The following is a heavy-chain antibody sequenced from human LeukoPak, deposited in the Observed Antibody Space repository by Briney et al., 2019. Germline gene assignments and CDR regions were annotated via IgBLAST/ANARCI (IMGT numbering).Heavy chain of an antibody. V-gene: IGHV4-34*01. Sequence: SETLSLTCGVSGGSLSSYYWIWVRQPPGKGLEWIGEINHSGSTNYNPSLKSRVTISVDTSKNQFSLKLSSVTAADTAVYFCARVRIAVAGKREYNWFDPWGQGTLVTVSS. J-gene: IGHJ5*02. CDR2: INHSGST. D-gene: IGHD6-19*01. CDR1: GGSLSSYY. CDR3: ARVRIAVAGKREYNWFDP.